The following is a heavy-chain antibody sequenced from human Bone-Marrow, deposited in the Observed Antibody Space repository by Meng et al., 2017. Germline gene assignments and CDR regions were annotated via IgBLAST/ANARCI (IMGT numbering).Heavy chain of an antibody. Sequence: QVQLQQWGAGLLKPSETLSLTCAVYGGSFSGDYWSWIRQPPGKGLEWIGEINHSGRTNYHPSLKSRVTISVDTSMNQFSLKLSSVTAADTAVYYCARGDGYNRYFDYWGQGTLVTVSS. CDR1: GGSFSGDY. V-gene: IGHV4-34*01. CDR3: ARGDGYNRYFDY. J-gene: IGHJ4*02. D-gene: IGHD5-24*01. CDR2: INHSGRT.